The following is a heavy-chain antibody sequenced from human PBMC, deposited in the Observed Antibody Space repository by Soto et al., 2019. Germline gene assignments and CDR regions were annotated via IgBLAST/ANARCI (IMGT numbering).Heavy chain of an antibody. CDR1: GGTFSSYT. CDR3: ARERAASSGVLFDY. V-gene: IGHV1-69*04. CDR2: IIPILGIA. Sequence: GASVKVSCKASGGTFSSYTISWVRQAPGQGLEWMGRIIPILGIANYTQKFQGRVTITADKSTSTAYMELSSLRSEDTAVYYCARERAASSGVLFDYWGQGTLVTVPQ. D-gene: IGHD6-13*01. J-gene: IGHJ4*02.